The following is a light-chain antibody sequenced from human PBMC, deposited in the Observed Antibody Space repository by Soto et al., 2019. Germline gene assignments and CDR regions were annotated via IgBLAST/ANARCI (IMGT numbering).Light chain of an antibody. CDR3: KQLNSYPIT. CDR1: QGISSY. J-gene: IGKJ5*01. Sequence: IQLTQSPSSLSASVGDRVTITCRASQGISSYLAWYQQKPGKAHKLLIYAAYTLQSGVQSRFSGSGSGTDFTLTIRSLQPEDFATYYCKQLNSYPITFGQGTRLEI. V-gene: IGKV1-9*01. CDR2: AAY.